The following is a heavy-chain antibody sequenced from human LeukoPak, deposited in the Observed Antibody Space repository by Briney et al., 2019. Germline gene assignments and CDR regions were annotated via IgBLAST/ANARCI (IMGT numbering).Heavy chain of an antibody. J-gene: IGHJ3*02. CDR1: GLTFSNTW. D-gene: IGHD2-21*01. Sequence: GGSLRLSCAASGLTFSNTWMAWVRQVPGKGLEWVANINGDGSVKYHVDSVKGRFTISRDNARNSLYSQMNSLRAEDTAVYFCARERQDTILHSGAFDIWGQGRMVTVSS. V-gene: IGHV3-7*01. CDR2: INGDGSVK. CDR3: ARERQDTILHSGAFDI.